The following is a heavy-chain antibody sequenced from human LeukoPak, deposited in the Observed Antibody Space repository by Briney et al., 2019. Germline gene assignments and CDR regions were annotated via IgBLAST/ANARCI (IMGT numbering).Heavy chain of an antibody. V-gene: IGHV4-4*02. Sequence: SETLSLTCAVSGGSISSSNWWSWVRQPPGKGLEWIGEIYQSGSTNYNPSLKSRVTISVDKSKNQLSLKVSSVTAADTAVYYCARAWSGLRSPMNWFDPWGQGTLVTVSS. CDR1: GGSISSSNW. J-gene: IGHJ5*02. D-gene: IGHD5-12*01. CDR2: IYQSGST. CDR3: ARAWSGLRSPMNWFDP.